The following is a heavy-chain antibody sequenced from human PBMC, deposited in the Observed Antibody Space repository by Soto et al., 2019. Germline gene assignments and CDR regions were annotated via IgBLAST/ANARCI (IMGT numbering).Heavy chain of an antibody. Sequence: ASVKVSCKASGYTFTSYDINWVRQATGQGLEWMGWMNPNSGNTGYAQKFQGRVTMTRNTSISTAYMELSSLRSEDTAVYYCAVEGVDILTGDYFDYWGQGTLVTVSS. V-gene: IGHV1-8*01. CDR3: AVEGVDILTGDYFDY. CDR1: GYTFTSYD. D-gene: IGHD3-9*01. CDR2: MNPNSGNT. J-gene: IGHJ4*02.